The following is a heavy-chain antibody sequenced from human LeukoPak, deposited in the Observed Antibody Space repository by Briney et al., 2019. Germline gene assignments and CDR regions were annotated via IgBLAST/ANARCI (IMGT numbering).Heavy chain of an antibody. V-gene: IGHV1-58*01. CDR1: GFTFTISA. CDR2: IVVGSGNT. CDR3: AALCVGLLTGYYPYYYYGMDV. D-gene: IGHD3-9*01. J-gene: IGHJ6*02. Sequence: SVKVACKASGFTFTISAVLWVQQARGQRLEWIGWIVVGSGNTNYAQKFQERVTITRDMSTSTAYMELSSLRSEDTAVYYCAALCVGLLTGYYPYYYYGMDVWGQGTTVTVSS.